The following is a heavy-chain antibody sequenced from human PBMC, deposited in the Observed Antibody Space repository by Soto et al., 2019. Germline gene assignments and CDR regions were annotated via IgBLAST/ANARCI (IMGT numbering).Heavy chain of an antibody. CDR1: GCTFTSYG. D-gene: IGHD6-13*01. V-gene: IGHV1-18*01. Sequence: QVQLVQSGAEVKKRGASVKVSCKAYGCTFTSYGISWVRQAPGQGLEWMGWISAYNGNTKDAQKIQGRVTMTTDTSTSTAYMEVRSLRSDDTAVYYCARDAAAGLNDYWGQGTLVTVSS. J-gene: IGHJ4*02. CDR2: ISAYNGNT. CDR3: ARDAAAGLNDY.